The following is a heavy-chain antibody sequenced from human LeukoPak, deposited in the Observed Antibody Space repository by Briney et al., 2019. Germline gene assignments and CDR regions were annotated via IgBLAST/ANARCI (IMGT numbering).Heavy chain of an antibody. D-gene: IGHD2-8*01. Sequence: GGSLRLSCAASGFTFSSYAMSWVRQAPGKGLEWVSAITGSGGSTYYADSVKGRFTISRDNSKNTLYLQMNSLRAEDTAVYYCAKDLRDCTNDVCPGGYWGQGALVTVSS. CDR3: AKDLRDCTNDVCPGGY. CDR1: GFTFSSYA. V-gene: IGHV3-23*01. J-gene: IGHJ4*02. CDR2: ITGSGGST.